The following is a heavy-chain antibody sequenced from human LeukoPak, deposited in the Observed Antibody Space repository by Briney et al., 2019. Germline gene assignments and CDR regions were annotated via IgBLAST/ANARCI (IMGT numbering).Heavy chain of an antibody. J-gene: IGHJ5*02. CDR1: GFTFSTYS. CDR2: ITSSSSYI. V-gene: IGHV3-21*01. Sequence: PGGSLRLSCTASGFTFSTYSMNWVRQAPGKGLEWVSSITSSSSYIFYVDSVKGRFTISRDNAKNSLHLQMDSRRAEDSAVYYCARSATSSSSRINWFDAWGQGTLVTVSS. D-gene: IGHD6-6*01. CDR3: ARSATSSSSRINWFDA.